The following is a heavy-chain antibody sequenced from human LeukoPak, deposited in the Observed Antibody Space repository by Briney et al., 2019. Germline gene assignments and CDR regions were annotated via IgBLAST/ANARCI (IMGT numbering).Heavy chain of an antibody. CDR3: AKDSSLFDSSGYYPFDY. J-gene: IGHJ4*02. CDR2: ISGSGGST. Sequence: GGSLRLSCAASGFTFSSYAMSWVRQAPGKGLEWVSAISGSGGSTYYADSVKGRFTISRDNSKNTLYLQMNSLRAEDTAVYYCAKDSSLFDSSGYYPFDYWDQGTLVTVSS. V-gene: IGHV3-23*01. CDR1: GFTFSSYA. D-gene: IGHD3-22*01.